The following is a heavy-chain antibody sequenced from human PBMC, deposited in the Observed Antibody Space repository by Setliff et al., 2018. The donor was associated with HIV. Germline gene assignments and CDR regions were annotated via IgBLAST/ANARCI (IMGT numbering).Heavy chain of an antibody. CDR3: ARQGYYDSRLDW. J-gene: IGHJ4*02. V-gene: IGHV4-38-2*01. Sequence: LSLTCAVSGYSISSGYYWGWIRQPPGKGLEWIGSIYHSGSTYYNPSLKSRVTISVDTSKNQFSLKLSSVTAADTAVYYCARQGYYDSRLDWWGQGTLVTVSS. CDR2: IYHSGST. D-gene: IGHD3-22*01. CDR1: GYSISSGYY.